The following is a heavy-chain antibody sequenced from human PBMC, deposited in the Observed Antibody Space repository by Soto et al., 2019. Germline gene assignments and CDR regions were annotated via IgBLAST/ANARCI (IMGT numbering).Heavy chain of an antibody. CDR3: ARGRTARSYMDV. V-gene: IGHV3-21*01. Sequence: GGSLRLSCAASGLTFSSYAMDWVRQAPGKGLEWVAFISNSSSYKYYADSVKGRFTIARDNAKNSLYQQMNSLRAEDTAVYYCARGRTARSYMDVWGKGTTVTVSS. CDR1: GLTFSSYA. CDR2: ISNSSSYK. D-gene: IGHD6-6*01. J-gene: IGHJ6*03.